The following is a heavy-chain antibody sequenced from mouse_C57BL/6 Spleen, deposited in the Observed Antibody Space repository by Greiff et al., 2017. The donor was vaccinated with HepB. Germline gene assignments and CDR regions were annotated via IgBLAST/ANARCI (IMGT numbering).Heavy chain of an antibody. CDR1: GYTFTSYW. CDR2: IYPGSGST. D-gene: IGHD2-2*01. J-gene: IGHJ2*01. CDR3: ARGAYGYEGDD. Sequence: QVQLQQSGAELVKPGASVKMSCKASGYTFTSYWITWVKQRPGQGLEWIGDIYPGSGSTNYNEKFKSKATLTVDTSSSTAYMQLSSLTYEDSAVYYCARGAYGYEGDDGGQGTTLTVSS. V-gene: IGHV1-55*01.